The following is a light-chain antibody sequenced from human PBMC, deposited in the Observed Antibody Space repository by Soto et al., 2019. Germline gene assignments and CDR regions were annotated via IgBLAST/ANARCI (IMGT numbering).Light chain of an antibody. J-gene: IGLJ1*01. CDR1: STDVGGYNY. CDR3: SSYAGSNNRGV. V-gene: IGLV2-8*01. Sequence: LTQPPSASGSPGQSVTISCTGTSTDVGGYNYISWYQHHPGKGPKLIIYEVSERPSGVPDRFSGSKSGNTASLTVSGLQAEDEADYYCSSYAGSNNRGVFGSGTKVTVL. CDR2: EVS.